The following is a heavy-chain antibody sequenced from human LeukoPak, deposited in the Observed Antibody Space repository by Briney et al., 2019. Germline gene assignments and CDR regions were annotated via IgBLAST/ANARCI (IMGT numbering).Heavy chain of an antibody. CDR2: IRYDGINK. Sequence: GGSLRLSCAASGFTFSSYGMHWVRQAPGKGLEWVAFIRYDGINKYYADSVKGRFTISRDNSKNTLYLQMNSLRAEDTAVYYCAKDGETWWELPFDYWGQGTLVTVSS. CDR3: AKDGETWWELPFDY. V-gene: IGHV3-30*02. CDR1: GFTFSSYG. D-gene: IGHD1-26*01. J-gene: IGHJ4*02.